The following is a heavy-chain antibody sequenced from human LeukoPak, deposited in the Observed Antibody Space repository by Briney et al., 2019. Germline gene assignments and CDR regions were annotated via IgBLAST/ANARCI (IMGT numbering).Heavy chain of an antibody. CDR1: GFTFSYYM. CDR2: MRTDGSVP. D-gene: IGHD3-10*01. V-gene: IGHV3-7*01. Sequence: PGGSLRLSCEVSGFTFSYYMMTWVRQAPGEGLEWVANMRTDGSVPSYVDSVKSRFTISRDNAKSSLYLQMNNLRVEDTAVYYCARDKDFTIDYWGQGTLVTVSS. CDR3: ARDKDFTIDY. J-gene: IGHJ4*02.